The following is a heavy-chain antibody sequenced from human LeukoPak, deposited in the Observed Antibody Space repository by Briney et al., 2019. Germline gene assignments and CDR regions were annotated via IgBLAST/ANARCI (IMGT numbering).Heavy chain of an antibody. CDR1: GFTFSSYS. Sequence: GGSLRLSCAASGFTFSSYSMNWVRQAPGKGLEWVSSISSSSSYIYYADSVKGRFTISRDNAKNSLYLQMNSLSAESTALYFCAREYRSTRCYTGIDEWSQGTLVTVSS. CDR3: AREYRSTRCYTGIDE. D-gene: IGHD2-2*02. V-gene: IGHV3-21*03. CDR2: ISSSSSYI. J-gene: IGHJ4*02.